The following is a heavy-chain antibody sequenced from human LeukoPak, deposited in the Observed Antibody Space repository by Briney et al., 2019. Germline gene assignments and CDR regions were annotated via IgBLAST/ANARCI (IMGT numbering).Heavy chain of an antibody. Sequence: GGSLRLSCAVSGFTFRGFWMSWVRQAPGKGLEWVANIKEDGSEKYYVDSVKGRFTISRDNAKNSQHLQMNSPRAEDTAVYHCARARGSYGYYFDNWGQGTLVAVSS. CDR1: GFTFRGFW. J-gene: IGHJ4*02. V-gene: IGHV3-7*01. D-gene: IGHD1-26*01. CDR3: ARARGSYGYYFDN. CDR2: IKEDGSEK.